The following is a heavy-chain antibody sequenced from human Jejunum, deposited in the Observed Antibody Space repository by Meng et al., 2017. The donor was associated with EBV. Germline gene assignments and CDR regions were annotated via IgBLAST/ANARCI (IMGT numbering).Heavy chain of an antibody. CDR1: GDSITRGAYL. D-gene: IGHD4-17*01. CDR2: IYHIGST. V-gene: IGHV4-30-2*01. J-gene: IGHJ4*02. Sequence: QLQLQGAGPGLVKHSQTLALPCAVSGDSITRGAYLWSWIRQPPGKGLEWIGNIYHIGSTYYNPSLKSRVTISVDRSKNQFSLKLTSVTAADTAVYYCARGGPDFGDYVPFDYWGQGTLVTVSS. CDR3: ARGGPDFGDYVPFDY.